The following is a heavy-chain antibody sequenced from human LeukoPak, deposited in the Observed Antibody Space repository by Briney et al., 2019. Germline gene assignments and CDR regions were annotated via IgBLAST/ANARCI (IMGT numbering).Heavy chain of an antibody. J-gene: IGHJ4*02. D-gene: IGHD1-7*01. CDR1: GGSISSGGYY. CDR3: AREILETGTTV. Sequence: SETLSLTCTVSGGSISSGGYYWSWIRQHPGKGLEWIGYIYYSGSTYYNPSLKSRVTISVGTSKNQFSLKLSSVTAADTAVYYCAREILETGTTVWGQGTLVTVSS. CDR2: IYYSGST. V-gene: IGHV4-31*03.